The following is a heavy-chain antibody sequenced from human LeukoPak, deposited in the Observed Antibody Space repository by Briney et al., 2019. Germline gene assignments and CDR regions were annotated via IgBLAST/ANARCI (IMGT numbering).Heavy chain of an antibody. CDR2: ISHTGNT. D-gene: IGHD2-15*01. J-gene: IGHJ2*01. V-gene: IGHV4-39*07. CDR3: ARSYYIGDTCYWYFDL. Sequence: SETLSLTCTVSGGSISNSSYYWGWIRQSPGKGLEWIGEISHTGNTNYNPSLKSRVTISVDPSKNQFSLKVTSVTAADTAVYFCARSYYIGDTCYWYFDLWGRGNMVTVSS. CDR1: GGSISNSSYY.